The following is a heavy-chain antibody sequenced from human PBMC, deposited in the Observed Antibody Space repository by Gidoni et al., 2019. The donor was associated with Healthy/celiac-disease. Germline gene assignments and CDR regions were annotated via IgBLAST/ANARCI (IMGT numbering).Heavy chain of an antibody. CDR1: GDSISGGSYS. J-gene: IGHJ2*01. CDR2: IYYTGST. CDR3: ARDRGRGFCSGGSCSPWYFDL. Sequence: QLQLQESGPGLVKPSETLSLPCSVSGDSISGGSYSWGWIRQPPGKGLEWLGSIYYTGSTYYNPSLKSRVTISIDTSKNQFSLKLTSVTAADTAVYYCARDRGRGFCSGGSCSPWYFDLWGRGTLVTVSS. V-gene: IGHV4-39*07. D-gene: IGHD2-15*01.